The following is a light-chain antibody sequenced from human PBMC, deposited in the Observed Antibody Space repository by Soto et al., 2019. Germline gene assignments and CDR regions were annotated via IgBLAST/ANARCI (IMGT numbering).Light chain of an antibody. CDR3: QQYNNWPRS. CDR2: GAS. CDR1: QSVSSN. V-gene: IGKV3-15*01. Sequence: EIVMTQSPATLSVSPGERATLSCRASQSVSSNLAWYQQKPGQAPRLLIYGASTRATGIPAWFSGSGSGSEITLTYSCLQSEDFSVYYCQQYNNWPRSFGQGTKVGIK. J-gene: IGKJ1*01.